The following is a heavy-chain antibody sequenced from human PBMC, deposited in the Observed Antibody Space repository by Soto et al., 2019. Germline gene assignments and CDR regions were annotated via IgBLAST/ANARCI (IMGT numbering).Heavy chain of an antibody. CDR3: AKDVLRFLEWLERSDHFDY. CDR2: ISGSGGST. V-gene: IGHV3-23*01. J-gene: IGHJ4*02. CDR1: GFTFSSYA. Sequence: PGGSLRLSCAASGFTFSSYAMSWVRQAPGKGLEWVSAISGSGGSTYYADSVKGRFTISRDNSKNTLYLQMNSLRAEDTAVYYCAKDVLRFLEWLERSDHFDYWGQGTLVTVSS. D-gene: IGHD3-3*01.